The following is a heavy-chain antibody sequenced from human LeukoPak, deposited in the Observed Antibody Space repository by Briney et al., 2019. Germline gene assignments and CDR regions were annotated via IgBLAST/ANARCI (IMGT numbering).Heavy chain of an antibody. D-gene: IGHD2-2*01. Sequence: GGSLRLSCAASGFTVSSNYMSWVRQAPGKGLEWVSVIYSGGSTYYADSVKGRFTISRDNSENTLYLQMNSLRAEDTAVYYCARDAYLSTPGNAFDIWGQGTMVTVSS. CDR3: ARDAYLSTPGNAFDI. CDR2: IYSGGST. CDR1: GFTVSSNY. V-gene: IGHV3-66*01. J-gene: IGHJ3*02.